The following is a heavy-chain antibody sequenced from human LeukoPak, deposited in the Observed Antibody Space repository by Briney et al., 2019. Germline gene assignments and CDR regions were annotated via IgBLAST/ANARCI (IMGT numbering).Heavy chain of an antibody. CDR1: GYTFINYG. J-gene: IGHJ2*01. CDR3: ARVSTNSRVAGYDPQWYFDL. D-gene: IGHD5-12*01. CDR2: ISAYNGNT. V-gene: IGHV1-18*04. Sequence: ASMKVSCKASGYTFINYGFSWVRQAPGQGLEWMGWISAYNGNTNYLQKFQGRVTMTTDTSTKTVYMELRSLRSDDTAVYYCARVSTNSRVAGYDPQWYFDLWGRGTPVTVS.